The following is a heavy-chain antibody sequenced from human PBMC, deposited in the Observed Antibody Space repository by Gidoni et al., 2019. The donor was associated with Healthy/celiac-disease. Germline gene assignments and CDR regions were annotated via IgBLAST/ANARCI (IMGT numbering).Heavy chain of an antibody. V-gene: IGHV5-51*03. CDR1: GYSFTTYW. CDR3: ARGGYGSGSYFPTHY. Sequence: EVQLVQSGAEVKKPGESLKISCTGSGYSFTTYWIGWVRQMPGKGLEWMGIIYPGDSDISYSPSFQGQVTISADKSISTAYLQWSSLKASDTAMYYCARGGYGSGSYFPTHYWGQGTLVTVSS. CDR2: IYPGDSDI. D-gene: IGHD3-10*01. J-gene: IGHJ4*02.